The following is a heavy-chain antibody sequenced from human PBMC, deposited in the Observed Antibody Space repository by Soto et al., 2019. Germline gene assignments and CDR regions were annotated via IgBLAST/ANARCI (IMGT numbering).Heavy chain of an antibody. CDR1: GFTFSSYW. Sequence: GGSLRLSCAASGFTFSSYWMSWVRQAPGQGRECVANIKQDGSEKYYVDSVKGRLTISCDNAKNTLYLQVDSLRAADTAVYYWGSDPAVFLEWVARFDPWGKGTLVSASS. CDR3: GSDPAVFLEWVARFDP. D-gene: IGHD3-3*01. V-gene: IGHV3-7*01. CDR2: IKQDGSEK. J-gene: IGHJ5*02.